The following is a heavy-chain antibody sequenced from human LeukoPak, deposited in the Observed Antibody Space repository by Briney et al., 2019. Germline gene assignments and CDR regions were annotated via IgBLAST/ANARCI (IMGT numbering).Heavy chain of an antibody. CDR1: GGSISSYY. D-gene: IGHD6-13*01. CDR2: IYYSGST. Sequence: SETLSLTCTVSGGSISSYYWSWIRQPPGKGLEWIGYIYYSGSTNYNPSLKSRVTISVDTSKNQFSLKLSSVTAADTAVYYCARHPARQLGTYDVAFDIWGQGTMVTVSS. V-gene: IGHV4-59*08. CDR3: ARHPARQLGTYDVAFDI. J-gene: IGHJ3*02.